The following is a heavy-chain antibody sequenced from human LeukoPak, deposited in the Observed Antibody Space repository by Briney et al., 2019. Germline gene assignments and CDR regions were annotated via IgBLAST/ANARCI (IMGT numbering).Heavy chain of an antibody. CDR1: GGSISSYY. J-gene: IGHJ4*02. D-gene: IGHD6-19*01. CDR2: IYYSGST. CDR3: ARGDSSGWYPFDY. V-gene: IGHV4-59*01. Sequence: SETLSLTCTVSGGSISSYYWSWIRQPPGKGLEWIGYIYYSGSTNYNPSLKSRVAISVDTSKNQFSLKLSSVTAADTAVYYCARGDSSGWYPFDYWGQGTLVTVSS.